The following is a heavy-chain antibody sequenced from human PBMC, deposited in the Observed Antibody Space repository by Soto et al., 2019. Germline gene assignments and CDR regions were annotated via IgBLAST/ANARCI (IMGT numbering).Heavy chain of an antibody. Sequence: GGSLRLSCTASGFTFSDHGMSWFRQAPGQGLEWVSAISGSGGTMFYADSVKGRFTISRDNSKSTLYLQMNSLRADDTAVFYCARDNYGSGSVVGVMDVWGQGTTVTVSS. V-gene: IGHV3-23*01. CDR3: ARDNYGSGSVVGVMDV. CDR2: ISGSGGTM. CDR1: GFTFSDHG. J-gene: IGHJ6*02. D-gene: IGHD3-10*01.